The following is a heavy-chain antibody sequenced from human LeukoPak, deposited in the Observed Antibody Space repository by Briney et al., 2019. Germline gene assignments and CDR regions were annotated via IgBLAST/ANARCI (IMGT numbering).Heavy chain of an antibody. CDR3: ARHPSIAAAGGYFQH. D-gene: IGHD6-13*01. J-gene: IGHJ1*01. V-gene: IGHV4-39*01. CDR1: VGSISSSSYY. Sequence: SETLSLTCTVSVGSISSSSYYWGWIRRPPGKGLEWIGSIFYSGSTSYNPSLKSRVIISVDTSTNQFSLKLSSVTAADTAVYYCARHPSIAAAGGYFQHWGQGTLVTVSS. CDR2: IFYSGST.